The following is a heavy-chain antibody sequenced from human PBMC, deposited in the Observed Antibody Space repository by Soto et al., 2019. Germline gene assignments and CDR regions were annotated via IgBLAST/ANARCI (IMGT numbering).Heavy chain of an antibody. J-gene: IGHJ6*02. CDR2: ISAYNGNT. D-gene: IGHD3-22*01. CDR1: GYTFTSYG. CDR3: ARVWDTMIVVSYYYYGMDV. Sequence: GASVKVSCKASGYTFTSYGISWVRQAPGQGLEWMGWISAYNGNTNYAQKLQGRVTMTTDTSTSTAYMELRSLRSDDTAVYYCARVWDTMIVVSYYYYGMDVWGQGTTVTVSS. V-gene: IGHV1-18*01.